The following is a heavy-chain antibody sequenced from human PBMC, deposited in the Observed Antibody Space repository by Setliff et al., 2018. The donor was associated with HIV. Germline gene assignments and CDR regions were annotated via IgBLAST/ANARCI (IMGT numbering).Heavy chain of an antibody. V-gene: IGHV1-2*02. D-gene: IGHD3-22*01. CDR2: INPNSGGT. CDR1: GYTFTGYY. CDR3: ARDRSYYYHSTAYYHGDALDV. J-gene: IGHJ3*01. Sequence: ASVKVSCKTSGYTFTGYYIHWVRQAPGQGLEWMGWINPNSGGTNSAQKFQGRVTMTRDTSINTAYMELSGLNSDDTAVYYCARDRSYYYHSTAYYHGDALDVWGQGTMDTVSS.